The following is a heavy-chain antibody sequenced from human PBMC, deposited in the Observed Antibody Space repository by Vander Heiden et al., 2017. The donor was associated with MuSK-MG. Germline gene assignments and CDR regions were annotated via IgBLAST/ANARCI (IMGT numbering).Heavy chain of an antibody. D-gene: IGHD5-18*01. V-gene: IGHV5-51*01. J-gene: IGHJ5*02. Sequence: EVQLVQSGAEVKKPGESLKISCKGSGYSFTSYWIGGVRQMAGKGLEWMGIIYPGDSDTRYSPSFQGQVTISADKSISTAYLQWSSLKASDTAMYYCARQGGYVDTAMVFGDNWFDPWGQGTLVTVSS. CDR3: ARQGGYVDTAMVFGDNWFDP. CDR1: GYSFTSYW. CDR2: IYPGDSDT.